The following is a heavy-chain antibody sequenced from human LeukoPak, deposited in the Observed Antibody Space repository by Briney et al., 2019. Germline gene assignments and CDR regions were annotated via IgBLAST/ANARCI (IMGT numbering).Heavy chain of an antibody. Sequence: PGRSLRLSCAASGFTFSSYGMHWVRQAPGKGLEWVAVIWYDGSNKYYADSVKGRFTISRDNSKNTLYLQMNSLRAEDTAVYYCARGRLLDPVCSSTSCYAFDIWGQGTMVTVSS. CDR1: GFTFSSYG. CDR2: IWYDGSNK. V-gene: IGHV3-33*01. J-gene: IGHJ3*02. D-gene: IGHD2-2*01. CDR3: ARGRLLDPVCSSTSCYAFDI.